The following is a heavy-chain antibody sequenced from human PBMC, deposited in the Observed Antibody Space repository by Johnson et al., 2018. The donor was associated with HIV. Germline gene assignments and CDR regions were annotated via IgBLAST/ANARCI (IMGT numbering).Heavy chain of an antibody. CDR3: AKDNMVGANHDAFDI. CDR1: GFTFSDYY. V-gene: IGHV3-11*01. J-gene: IGHJ3*02. D-gene: IGHD1-26*01. CDR2: ISSSGSTI. Sequence: QVQLVESGGGLVKPGGSLRLSCAASGFTFSDYYMSWIRQAPGKGLEWVSYISSSGSTIYYADSVKGRFTISRDNAKNSLYLQMNSLRAEDTALYYCAKDNMVGANHDAFDIWGQGTMVTVSS.